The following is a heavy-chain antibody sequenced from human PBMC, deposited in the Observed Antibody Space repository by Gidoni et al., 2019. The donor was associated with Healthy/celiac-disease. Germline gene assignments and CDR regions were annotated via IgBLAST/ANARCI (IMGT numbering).Heavy chain of an antibody. CDR2: INHSGST. D-gene: IGHD2-2*02. Sequence: QVQLQQWGAGLLKPPETLSLTCAAHGWSFSGYYWTWTRQPPGKGLEWIGEINHSGSTNYNPSLKSRVTISVDTSKNQFSLKLSSVTAADTAVYYCARGEYCSSTSCYRRISAYYFDYWGQGTLVTVSS. V-gene: IGHV4-34*01. CDR1: GWSFSGYY. J-gene: IGHJ4*02. CDR3: ARGEYCSSTSCYRRISAYYFDY.